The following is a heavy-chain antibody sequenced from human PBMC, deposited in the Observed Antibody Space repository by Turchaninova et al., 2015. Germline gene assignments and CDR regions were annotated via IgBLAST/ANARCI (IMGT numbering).Heavy chain of an antibody. V-gene: IGHV1-69*06. CDR2: IAPLLGGT. Sequence: QVRLVQSGTEVKTPGSSVTVSCRSSGSGFGTFAMTWVRQSPGQGLEWMGGIAPLLGGTNLAQKFQGRVTLPADKVTETVYMYLDILTSADTAVYYCARDGSGRHPEATYFFKFWGQGTLVTVSS. CDR1: GSGFGTFA. J-gene: IGHJ4*02. D-gene: IGHD1-26*01. CDR3: ARDGSGRHPEATYFFKF.